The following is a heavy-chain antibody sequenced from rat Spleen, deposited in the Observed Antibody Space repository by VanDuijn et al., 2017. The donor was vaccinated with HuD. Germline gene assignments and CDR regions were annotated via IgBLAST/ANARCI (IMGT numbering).Heavy chain of an antibody. CDR2: MWYDGDT. Sequence: QVQLMESGPGLVQPSETLSLTCTVSGFSLNVYSVHWVRQPPGKGPEWLGKMWYDGDTAFNSVLKSRLTITRDTSKNQVFLKMSNLQTADTGTYYCTRDLYYFDYWGQGVMVTVSS. V-gene: IGHV2-63*01. J-gene: IGHJ2*01. CDR3: TRDLYYFDY. CDR1: GFSLNVYS.